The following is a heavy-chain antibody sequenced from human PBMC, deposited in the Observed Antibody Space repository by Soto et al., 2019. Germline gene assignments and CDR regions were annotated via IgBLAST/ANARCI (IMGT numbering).Heavy chain of an antibody. V-gene: IGHV4-34*01. Sequence: SETLSLTCAVYGGSFSGYYWSWIRQPPGKGLEWFGEINHSGITNYNPSLKSRVTISVDTSKNQFSLKLSSVTAADTAVYYCARGDYGDYYFDYWGQGTLVTVSS. CDR3: ARGDYGDYYFDY. J-gene: IGHJ4*02. CDR2: INHSGIT. CDR1: GGSFSGYY. D-gene: IGHD4-17*01.